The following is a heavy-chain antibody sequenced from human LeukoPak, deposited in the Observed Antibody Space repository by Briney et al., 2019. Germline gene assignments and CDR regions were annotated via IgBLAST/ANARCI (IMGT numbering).Heavy chain of an antibody. Sequence: SVKVSCKASGGTFSSHTISWVRQAPGQGLEWMGRIIPILGIANYAQKFQGRVTITADKSTSTAYMELSSLRSEDTAVYYCARGRWLVDDAFDIWGQGTMVTVSS. CDR1: GGTFSSHT. CDR2: IIPILGIA. J-gene: IGHJ3*02. CDR3: ARGRWLVDDAFDI. V-gene: IGHV1-69*02. D-gene: IGHD6-19*01.